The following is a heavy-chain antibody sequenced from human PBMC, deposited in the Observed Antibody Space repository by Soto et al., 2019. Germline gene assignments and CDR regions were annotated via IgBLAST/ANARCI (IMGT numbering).Heavy chain of an antibody. Sequence: DVQLVESGGGLIQPGESLRLSCAAFGYTISGQKYVAWVRQAPGKGLEWVSALYDLDGSFYAASVKGRFTTSSDSSKTAAYLQMNDLRPDDTAVYYCATWHEREHAYHVWGQGTTVTVSS. CDR3: ATWHEREHAYHV. J-gene: IGHJ3*01. CDR1: GYTISGQKY. CDR2: LYDLDGS. D-gene: IGHD1-1*01. V-gene: IGHV3-53*01.